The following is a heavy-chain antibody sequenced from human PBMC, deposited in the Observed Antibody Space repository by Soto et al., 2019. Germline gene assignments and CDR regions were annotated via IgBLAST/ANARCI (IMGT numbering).Heavy chain of an antibody. Sequence: TSVHVSCKASGYTFTSYALHWVRQAPGQRLAWMGWINAGNGNTKYSQKLQDRVTITRDTSASTAYMELSSLRSEDTAVYYCARGVAGPLHWFDPWGQGTLVTVSS. D-gene: IGHD6-19*01. J-gene: IGHJ5*02. CDR1: GYTFTSYA. V-gene: IGHV1-3*01. CDR3: ARGVAGPLHWFDP. CDR2: INAGNGNT.